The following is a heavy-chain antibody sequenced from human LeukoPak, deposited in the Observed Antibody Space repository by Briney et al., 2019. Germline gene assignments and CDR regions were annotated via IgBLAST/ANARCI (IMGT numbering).Heavy chain of an antibody. CDR1: GGTFSSYA. V-gene: IGHV1-69*05. D-gene: IGHD2-2*02. CDR3: ARVTLGYCSSTSCYTWFDP. CDR2: IIPIFGTA. J-gene: IGHJ5*02. Sequence: APVKVSCKASGGTFSSYAISWVRQAPGQGLEWMGVIIPIFGTANYAQKFQGRVTITTDESTSTAYMELSSLRSEDTAVYYCARVTLGYCSSTSCYTWFDPWGQGTLVTVSS.